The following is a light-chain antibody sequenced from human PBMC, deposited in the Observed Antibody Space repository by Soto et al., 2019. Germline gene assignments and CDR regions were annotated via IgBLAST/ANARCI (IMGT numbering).Light chain of an antibody. CDR2: EES. V-gene: IGKV1-9*01. J-gene: IGKJ4*01. CDR1: QAITNN. CDR3: QQVKSYPRT. Sequence: DIHLTQSPSSVSASVLDRFTITCRASQAITNNLAWYQQKPGNPPRLLIYEESTLHSGVPSRFSGRKVGTQFILTIDSLQPEDFATYYCQQVKSYPRTFGGGTKVDIK.